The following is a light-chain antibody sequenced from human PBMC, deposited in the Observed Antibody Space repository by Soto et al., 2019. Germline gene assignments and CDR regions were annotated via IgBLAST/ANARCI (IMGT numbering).Light chain of an antibody. V-gene: IGKV3-20*01. Sequence: IVLTQSPGTLSLSPGERTTLSCRASRSIRSNYLAWYQQKPGQAPRLLIYGAPSRATGIPDRFSGSGSGTDFTLTISRPEPEDLAVHYCQQYGASPYTFGQGTKLEI. CDR1: RSIRSNY. CDR2: GAP. CDR3: QQYGASPYT. J-gene: IGKJ2*01.